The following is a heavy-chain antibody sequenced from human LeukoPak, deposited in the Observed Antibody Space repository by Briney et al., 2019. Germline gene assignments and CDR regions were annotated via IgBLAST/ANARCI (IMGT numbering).Heavy chain of an antibody. V-gene: IGHV4-59*01. CDR1: GVSISSYF. Sequence: SETLSLTCTVSGVSISSYFWSWIRQPPGKGLEWIGCIHYSGNTNHNPSLKSRVTISVDTSKNHFSLKLSSVTAADTAVYYCARASGYSGYDRAAEYFQHWGQGTLVTVSS. J-gene: IGHJ1*01. CDR2: IHYSGNT. CDR3: ARASGYSGYDRAAEYFQH. D-gene: IGHD5-12*01.